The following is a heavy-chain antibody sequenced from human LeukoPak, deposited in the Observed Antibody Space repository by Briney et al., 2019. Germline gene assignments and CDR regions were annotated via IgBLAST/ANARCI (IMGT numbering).Heavy chain of an antibody. D-gene: IGHD3-10*01. J-gene: IGHJ3*02. CDR2: INPSGGST. CDR1: GYTFTSYY. CDR3: AREFPNGLQYYYGSGSYSDAFDI. Sequence: ASVKVSCKASGYTFTSYYMHWVRQAPGQGLEWMGIINPSGGSTSYAQKFQGRVTMTRDTSTSTVYMELSSLRSEDTAVYYCAREFPNGLQYYYGSGSYSDAFDIWGQGTTVTVSS. V-gene: IGHV1-46*03.